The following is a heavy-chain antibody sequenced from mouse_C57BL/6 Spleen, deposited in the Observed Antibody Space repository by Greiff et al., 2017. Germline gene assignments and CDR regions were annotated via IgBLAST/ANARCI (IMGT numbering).Heavy chain of an antibody. CDR3: ARATTVVATGYFDY. V-gene: IGHV1-47*01. D-gene: IGHD1-1*01. CDR2: FHPYTDDT. CDR1: GYTFTTYP. J-gene: IGHJ2*01. Sequence: QVQLTESGAELVKPGASVKMSCKASGYTFTTYPIEWMKQNHGKSLEWIGNFHPYTDDTKYNDKFKGKATLTVEQSSSTVYLELSRLTSDDSAVYYCARATTVVATGYFDYWGQGTTLTVSS.